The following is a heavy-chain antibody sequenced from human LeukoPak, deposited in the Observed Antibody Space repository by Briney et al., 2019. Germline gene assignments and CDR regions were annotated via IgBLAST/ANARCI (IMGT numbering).Heavy chain of an antibody. D-gene: IGHD4-23*01. V-gene: IGHV3-7*01. CDR2: IKQDGSEK. CDR3: ARLGPTTVVRRRGYYFDY. CDR1: GFTFSSYW. Sequence: HPGGSLRLSCAASGFTFSSYWMSWVRQAPGKGLEWVANIKQDGSEKYYVDSVKGRFTISRDNAKNSLYLQMNSLRAEDTAVYYCARLGPTTVVRRRGYYFDYWGQGTLVTVSS. J-gene: IGHJ4*02.